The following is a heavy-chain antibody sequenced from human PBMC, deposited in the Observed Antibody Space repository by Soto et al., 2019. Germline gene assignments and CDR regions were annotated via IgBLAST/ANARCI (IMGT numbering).Heavy chain of an antibody. D-gene: IGHD3-3*01. CDR1: GFTFSSYA. CDR2: ISGSGGST. V-gene: IGHV3-23*01. Sequence: GGSLRLACAASGFTFSSYAMSWVRQAPGKGLEWVSAISGSGGSTYYADSVKGRFTISRDNSKNTLYLQMNSLRAEDTAVYYCAKDHMIRFLELDYWGQGTLVTVSS. CDR3: AKDHMIRFLELDY. J-gene: IGHJ4*02.